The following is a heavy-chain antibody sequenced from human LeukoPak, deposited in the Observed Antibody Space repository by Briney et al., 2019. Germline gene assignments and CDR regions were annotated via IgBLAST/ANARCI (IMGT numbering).Heavy chain of an antibody. CDR3: ARDKGRVGSYSFDY. CDR1: GGSISSSHW. J-gene: IGHJ4*02. Sequence: PSGTLSLTCAVSGGSISSSHWWSWVRQPPGKGLEWIGEIYHSGSTNYNPSLKSRVTISVDKSKNQFSLKLSSVTAADTAVYYCARDKGRVGSYSFDYWGQGTLVTVSS. CDR2: IYHSGST. D-gene: IGHD1-26*01. V-gene: IGHV4-4*02.